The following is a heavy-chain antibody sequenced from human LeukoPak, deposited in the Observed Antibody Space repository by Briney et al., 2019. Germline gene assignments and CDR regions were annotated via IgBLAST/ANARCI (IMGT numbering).Heavy chain of an antibody. CDR3: ARERDSSVDY. J-gene: IGHJ4*02. CDR2: IYYSGST. CDR1: GDSISSYY. Sequence: PSETLSLTCTVSGDSISSYYWSWIRQPPGKGLEWIGYIYYSGSTNYNPSLKSRVTISVDTSKNQFSLKLSSVTAADTAVYYCARERDSSVDYWGQGTLVTVSS. V-gene: IGHV4-59*01. D-gene: IGHD2-21*02.